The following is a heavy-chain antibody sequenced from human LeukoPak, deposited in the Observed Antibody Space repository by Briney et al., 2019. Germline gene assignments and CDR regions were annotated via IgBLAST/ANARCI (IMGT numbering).Heavy chain of an antibody. D-gene: IGHD3-10*01. CDR3: ARGGIVRGAD. J-gene: IGHJ4*02. CDR1: GGSFSGYY. V-gene: IGHV4-34*01. CDR2: IYHDGST. Sequence: SETLSLTCAVYGGSFSGYYCTWIRQPPGKGLEWIGEIYHDGSTNYNTSLKSRVTTSLDTSKNQCSLRLSSVTAADTAVYYCARGGIVRGADWGQGTLVTVSS.